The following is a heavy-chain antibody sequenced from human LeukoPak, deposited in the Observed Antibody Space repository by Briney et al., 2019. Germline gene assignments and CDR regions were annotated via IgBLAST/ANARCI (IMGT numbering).Heavy chain of an antibody. V-gene: IGHV3-21*01. CDR1: GFTFSSYS. Sequence: PGGSLRLSCAASGFTFSSYSMTWVRQAPGKGLEWVSSISSSSSYIYYADSVKGRFTISRDNAKNSLYLKMNSLRAEDTAVYYCARDGRETYYYDSSGYLYFDYWGQGTLVTVSS. CDR3: ARDGRETYYYDSSGYLYFDY. D-gene: IGHD3-22*01. J-gene: IGHJ4*02. CDR2: ISSSSSYI.